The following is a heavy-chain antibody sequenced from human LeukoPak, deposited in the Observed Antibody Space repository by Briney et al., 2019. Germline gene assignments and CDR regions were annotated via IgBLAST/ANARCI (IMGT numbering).Heavy chain of an antibody. CDR3: ATQGVVPAADHDAFDI. D-gene: IGHD2-2*01. CDR2: ISSSSSYI. Sequence: GGSLRLSCAAPGFTFSSYSMNWVRQAPGKGLEWASSISSSSSYIYYADSVKGRFTISRDNAKNSLYLQMNSLRAEDTAVYYYATQGVVPAADHDAFDIWGQGTMVTVSS. CDR1: GFTFSSYS. J-gene: IGHJ3*02. V-gene: IGHV3-21*01.